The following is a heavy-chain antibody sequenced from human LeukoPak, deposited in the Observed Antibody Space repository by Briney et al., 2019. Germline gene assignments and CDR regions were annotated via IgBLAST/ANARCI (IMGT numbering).Heavy chain of an antibody. J-gene: IGHJ3*02. D-gene: IGHD3-22*01. CDR3: ARASTWVPGKDSSGYYYPYAFDI. Sequence: PGRSLRLSCAASIFTFSSSVMHWVRKAPGKGLEWVAAISYDGSDKYYADSVKGRFTTSRDNSKNTLYLQVTNLRDEDTAVYHCARASTWVPGKDSSGYYYPYAFDIWGQGTMVTVSS. V-gene: IGHV3-30*14. CDR1: IFTFSSSV. CDR2: ISYDGSDK.